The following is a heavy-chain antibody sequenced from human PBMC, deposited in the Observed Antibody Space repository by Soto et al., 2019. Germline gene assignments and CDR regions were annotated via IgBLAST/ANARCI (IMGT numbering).Heavy chain of an antibody. CDR3: ARGSGSLYYFHY. CDR2: IYSGGST. D-gene: IGHD1-26*01. V-gene: IGHV3-53*02. Sequence: EVQLVETGGGLIQPGGSLRLSCAASGFTVSSNYMSWVRQAPGKGLEWVSVIYSGGSTYYADSVKGRFTISRDNSKNTLDLQMNNLRAEDTALYYCARGSGSLYYFHYWGQGTLVTVSS. CDR1: GFTVSSNY. J-gene: IGHJ4*02.